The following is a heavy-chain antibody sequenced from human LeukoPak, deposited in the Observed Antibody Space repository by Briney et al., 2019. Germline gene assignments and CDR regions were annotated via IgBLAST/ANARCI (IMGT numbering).Heavy chain of an antibody. D-gene: IGHD3-16*02. CDR1: GYSISSGYY. CDR2: IYYSGST. CDR3: ARDGPLVYFDY. V-gene: IGHV4-38-2*02. J-gene: IGHJ4*02. Sequence: SETLSLTCTVSGYSISSGYYWGWIRQPPGKGLEWIGYIYYSGSTNYNPSLKSRVTISVDTSKNQFSLKLDSVTAADTAVYYCARDGPLVYFDYWGQGALVTVSS.